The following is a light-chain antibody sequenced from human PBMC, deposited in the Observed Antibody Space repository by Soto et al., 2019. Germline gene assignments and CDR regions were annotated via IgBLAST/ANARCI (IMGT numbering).Light chain of an antibody. CDR2: DAS. CDR3: QQRNFWPLT. V-gene: IGKV3D-11*01. Sequence: EDVLTQSPAILSLSPGERATLSCRASQGIGNYLAWYQQKPGQAPRLLIYDASNRATGIPARFSGSGSDTDFTLTMDSLEPEDSAVYYCQQRNFWPLTFGPGTRVEIK. J-gene: IGKJ3*01. CDR1: QGIGNY.